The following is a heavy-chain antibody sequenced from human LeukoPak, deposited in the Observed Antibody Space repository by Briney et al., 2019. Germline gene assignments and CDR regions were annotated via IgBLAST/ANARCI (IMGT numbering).Heavy chain of an antibody. CDR2: FYYSGST. D-gene: IGHD5-12*01. J-gene: IGHJ4*02. CDR3: ATDWEDSGYHFLY. V-gene: IGHV4-31*01. Sequence: SETLSLTCTVSGVAISTGGYYWGWIRPHPGKALEWIGYFYYSGSTYYNPSLKSLVTISVDTSKNQFSLKVSSVTAADTAVYYCATDWEDSGYHFLYWGEGTLVTVSS. CDR1: GVAISTGGYY.